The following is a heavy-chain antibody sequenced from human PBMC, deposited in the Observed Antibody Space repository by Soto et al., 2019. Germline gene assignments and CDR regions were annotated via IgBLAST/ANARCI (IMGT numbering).Heavy chain of an antibody. CDR3: ARHGYNYGGGYFDY. CDR2: IYSGGNT. Sequence: EVQLVESGGGLVQPGGSLRLSCAASGVTVSSNYMSWVRKAPGKGLEWVSVIYSGGNTYYAASVKGRFTISRDNSKNTLYLQMNSLRAEDTAVYYCARHGYNYGGGYFDYWGQGTLVTVSS. D-gene: IGHD5-18*01. CDR1: GVTVSSNY. J-gene: IGHJ4*02. V-gene: IGHV3-66*04.